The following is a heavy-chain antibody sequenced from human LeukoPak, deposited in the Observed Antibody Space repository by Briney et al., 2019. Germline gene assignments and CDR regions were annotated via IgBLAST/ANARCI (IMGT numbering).Heavy chain of an antibody. Sequence: HPGGSLRLSCGASGFTFSSHSMNWVRQAPGKGLEWVSVIYSGGSTYYADSVKGRFTISRDNSKNTLYLQMNSLRAEDTAVYYCAKGSRRVVPAAIDYWGQGTLVTVSS. CDR1: GFTFSSHS. V-gene: IGHV3-66*01. J-gene: IGHJ4*02. CDR3: AKGSRRVVPAAIDY. CDR2: IYSGGST. D-gene: IGHD2-2*02.